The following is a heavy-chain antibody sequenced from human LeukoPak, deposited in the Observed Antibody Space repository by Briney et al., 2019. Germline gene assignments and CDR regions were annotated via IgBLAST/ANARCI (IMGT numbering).Heavy chain of an antibody. D-gene: IGHD3-22*01. CDR2: THSSGST. J-gene: IGHJ5*02. V-gene: IGHV4-4*09. CDR1: GDSISSYY. CDR3: ARRLESHYDSSGYPVGGWFDP. Sequence: SETLSPTCPVSGDSISSYYWSWIRQPPGKGLGWIVNTHSSGSTIHNPSPKSRVPVSVATSDNQCSLSLSSVTAAGTAVYYCARRLESHYDSSGYPVGGWFDPWGQGTLVTVSS.